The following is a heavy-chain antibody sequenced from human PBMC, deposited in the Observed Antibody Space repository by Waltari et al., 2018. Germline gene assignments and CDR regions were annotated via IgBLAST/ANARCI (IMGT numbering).Heavy chain of an antibody. D-gene: IGHD2-15*01. J-gene: IGHJ4*02. CDR1: GLTFSSYS. V-gene: IGHV3-48*01. CDR2: ISSSSSTI. CDR3: SPMTPNDY. Sequence: EVQLVESGGGLVQPGGSLRLSCAASGLTFSSYSMNWVRQAPGKGREWVSYISSSSSTIYYADAVKDRFTISRDNAKNSVYLQMNSRRAEDTAVYYCSPMTPNDYWGQGTLVTVSS.